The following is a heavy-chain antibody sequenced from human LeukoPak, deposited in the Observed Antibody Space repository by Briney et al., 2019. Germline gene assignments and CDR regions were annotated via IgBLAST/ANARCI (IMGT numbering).Heavy chain of an antibody. V-gene: IGHV3-48*01. Sequence: PGGSLRLSCAASGFTFSSYSMNWVRQAPGKGLEWVSYISSSSSTIYYADSVKGRFTISRDNAKNSLYLQMNSLRAEDTAVYYCARGPPILLDYYYYYMDVWGKGTTVTVSS. CDR3: ARGPPILLDYYYYYMDV. J-gene: IGHJ6*03. CDR2: ISSSSSTI. D-gene: IGHD2-15*01. CDR1: GFTFSSYS.